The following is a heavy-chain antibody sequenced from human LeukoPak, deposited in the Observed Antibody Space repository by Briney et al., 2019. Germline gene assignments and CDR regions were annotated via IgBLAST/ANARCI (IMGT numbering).Heavy chain of an antibody. CDR1: GGSISSSGYS. CDR3: ARGVDCSSTSCDWFDP. D-gene: IGHD2-2*01. V-gene: IGHV4-30-2*01. Sequence: PSETLSLTCAVSGGSISSSGYSWSWIRQPPGKGLEWIGYVYHSGSTYYNPSLKSRVTISVDRSKNQFSLKLGSVTAADTAVYYCARGVDCSSTSCDWFDPWGQGTLVTVSS. J-gene: IGHJ5*02. CDR2: VYHSGST.